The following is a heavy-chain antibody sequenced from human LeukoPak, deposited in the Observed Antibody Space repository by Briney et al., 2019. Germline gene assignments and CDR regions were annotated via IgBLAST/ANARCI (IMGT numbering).Heavy chain of an antibody. D-gene: IGHD3-3*01. CDR1: GFTFSSYA. V-gene: IGHV3-30*09. J-gene: IGHJ3*02. Sequence: GGSLRLSCAASGFTFSSYAMHWVRQAPGKGLGWVAVISYDGSNKYYADSVKGRFAISRDNSKNTLYLQMNSLRAEDTAVYYCARPGTWYDFWSGYYTGIGNAFDIWSQGTMVTVSS. CDR3: ARPGTWYDFWSGYYTGIGNAFDI. CDR2: ISYDGSNK.